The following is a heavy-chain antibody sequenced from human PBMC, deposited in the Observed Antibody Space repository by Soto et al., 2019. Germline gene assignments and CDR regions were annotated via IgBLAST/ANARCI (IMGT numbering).Heavy chain of an antibody. CDR1: GYTFTSYD. Sequence: QVQLVQSGAEVKKPGASVKVSCKASGYTFTSYDINWVRQATGQGLEWMGWMNPNSGNTGYAQKFQGRVTMTRNTSISTAYMELSSLRSEDTAVYYCARGGGYSSSWYVIYYYYGMDVWGQGTTVTVSS. J-gene: IGHJ6*02. CDR2: MNPNSGNT. V-gene: IGHV1-8*01. CDR3: ARGGGYSSSWYVIYYYYGMDV. D-gene: IGHD6-13*01.